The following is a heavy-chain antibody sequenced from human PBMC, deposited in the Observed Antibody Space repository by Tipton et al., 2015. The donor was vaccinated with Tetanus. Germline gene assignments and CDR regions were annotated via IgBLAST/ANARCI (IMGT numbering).Heavy chain of an antibody. D-gene: IGHD2/OR15-2a*01. CDR1: GVSIKGGGFY. CDR2: IYSPGTT. J-gene: IGHJ4*02. Sequence: TLSLTCSVSGVSIKGGGFYWTWIRQPPGKGLEWIGYIYSPGTTSYAPSLRGRATISFDSVKNHFSLSLSSVTAADTAVYYCARAAGFLGLTHDFWGRGTLVSVSS. CDR3: ARAAGFLGLTHDF. V-gene: IGHV4-31*03.